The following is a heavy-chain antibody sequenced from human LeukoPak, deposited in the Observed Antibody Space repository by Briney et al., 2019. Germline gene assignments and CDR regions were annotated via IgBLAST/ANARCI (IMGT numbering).Heavy chain of an antibody. CDR2: IYYSGST. V-gene: IGHV4-39*01. D-gene: IGHD6-6*01. Sequence: SETLSLTCTVSGGSISSSSYYWGRIRQPPGKGLEWIGSIYYSGSTYYNPSLKSRVTISVDTSKNQFSLKLSSVTAADTAVYYCASGGVGNGYSSSSAWFDPWGQGTLVTVSS. CDR3: ASGGVGNGYSSSSAWFDP. J-gene: IGHJ5*02. CDR1: GGSISSSSYY.